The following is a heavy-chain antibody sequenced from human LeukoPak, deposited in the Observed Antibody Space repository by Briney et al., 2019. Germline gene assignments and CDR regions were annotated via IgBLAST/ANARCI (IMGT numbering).Heavy chain of an antibody. D-gene: IGHD3-16*01. CDR1: GSTFSSYA. V-gene: IGHV3-30-3*01. Sequence: GGSLRLSCAASGSTFSSYAMHWVRQAPGKGLEWVAVISYDGSNKYYADSVKGRFTISRDNSKNTLYLQMNSLRAEDTAVYYCAKDGYYDYVWGSYYGMDVWGQGTTVTVSS. CDR2: ISYDGSNK. CDR3: AKDGYYDYVWGSYYGMDV. J-gene: IGHJ6*02.